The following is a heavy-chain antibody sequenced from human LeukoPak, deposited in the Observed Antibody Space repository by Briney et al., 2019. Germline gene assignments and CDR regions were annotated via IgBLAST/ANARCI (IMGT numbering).Heavy chain of an antibody. J-gene: IGHJ4*02. CDR3: AGGAYSYGHPPSLDY. CDR1: GGSISSYY. CDR2: IYYSGST. V-gene: IGHV4-59*01. D-gene: IGHD5-18*01. Sequence: PSETLSLTCTVSGGSISSYYWSWIRQPPGKGLEWIGYIYYSGSTNYNPSLKSRVTISVDTSKNQFSLKLTSVTAADTALYYCAGGAYSYGHPPSLDYWGQGTLVTVSS.